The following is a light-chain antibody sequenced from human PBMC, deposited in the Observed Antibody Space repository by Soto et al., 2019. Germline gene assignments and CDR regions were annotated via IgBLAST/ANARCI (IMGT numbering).Light chain of an antibody. J-gene: IGLJ3*02. CDR2: NVS. V-gene: IGLV2-11*01. Sequence: QSALTQPHSVSGSPGQSVTMSCTGTSSDVGRYTYVSWYQQHPGKAPKLIIYNVSRRPSGVPDRLSGSRSGNTASLTISGLQVEDQAYYYCCSYAGPYPFWVFGGGTKLTVL. CDR1: SSDVGRYTY. CDR3: CSYAGPYPFWV.